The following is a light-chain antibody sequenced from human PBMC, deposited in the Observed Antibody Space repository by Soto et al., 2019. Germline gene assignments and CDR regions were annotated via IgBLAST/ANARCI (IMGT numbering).Light chain of an antibody. V-gene: IGLV1-51*01. CDR1: SSNIGKNY. CDR3: GSWDSSLMAVV. J-gene: IGLJ2*01. Sequence: QAVVTQPPSVSAAPGQKVTISCSGSSSNIGKNYVSWYQQVPGTAPKLLNYDENKRPSGIPDRFSGSKSGTSATLGITGLQTGDEADYYCGSWDSSLMAVVFGGGTKLTVL. CDR2: DEN.